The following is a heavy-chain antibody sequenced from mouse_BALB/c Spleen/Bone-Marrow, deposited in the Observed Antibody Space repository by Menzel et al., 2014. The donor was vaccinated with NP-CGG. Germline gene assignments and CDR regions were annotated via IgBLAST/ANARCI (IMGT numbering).Heavy chain of an antibody. CDR1: GFSLTNFG. V-gene: IGHV2-9*02. CDR2: IWAGGAT. Sequence: VNVVESGPGLVAPSQSLSITYTVSGFSLTNFGVHWVRQPPGKGLEWLGIIWAGGATDYHSALMSRLIISKDNSKSQVFLKMNSLQTDDTAMYYCARVLRRSQDAMDYWGQGTSVTVSS. D-gene: IGHD2-12*01. J-gene: IGHJ4*01. CDR3: ARVLRRSQDAMDY.